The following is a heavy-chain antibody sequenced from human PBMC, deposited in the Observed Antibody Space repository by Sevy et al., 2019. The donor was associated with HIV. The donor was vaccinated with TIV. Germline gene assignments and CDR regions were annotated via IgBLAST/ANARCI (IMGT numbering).Heavy chain of an antibody. CDR3: STDDLISY. CDR1: GFDFPNAW. D-gene: IGHD3-3*02. Sequence: GGSLTLSCTASGFDFPNAWMNWVRHVPGKGLEWVGHIKSITDGGAADYAAPVKGRFTISRHDSKNTLYLQMNSLKVEDTAVYFCSTDDLISYWGRGTLVTVSS. J-gene: IGHJ4*02. V-gene: IGHV3-15*07. CDR2: IKSITDGGAA.